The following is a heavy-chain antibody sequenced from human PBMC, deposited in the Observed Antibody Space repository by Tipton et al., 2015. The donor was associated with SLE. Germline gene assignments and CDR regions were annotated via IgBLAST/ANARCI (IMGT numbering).Heavy chain of an antibody. D-gene: IGHD6-6*01. V-gene: IGHV3-30*03. CDR1: GFTFSSYD. J-gene: IGHJ3*02. CDR2: ISNDGSNE. CDR3: ARDRSIEDAFDI. Sequence: SGFTFSSYDMHWVRQAPGKGLEWVALISNDGSNEYADSVKGRFTISRDNSKNTLYLQMKSLRVEDTAVYYCARDRSIEDAFDIWGQGTMVTVSS.